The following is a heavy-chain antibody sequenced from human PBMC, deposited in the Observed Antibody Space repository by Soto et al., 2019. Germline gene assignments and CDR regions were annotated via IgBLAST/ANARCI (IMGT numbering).Heavy chain of an antibody. CDR2: ISGSGGST. D-gene: IGHD3-9*01. Sequence: EVQLLESGGGLVQPGGSLRLSCAASGFTFSSYAMSWVRQAPGKGLEWVSAISGSGGSTYYADSVKGRFTISRDNSKNTLYLQMNSLRAEDTAVYYCVKDGLLRYFDWSPNDAFDLWGQGTMVTVSS. J-gene: IGHJ3*01. CDR1: GFTFSSYA. V-gene: IGHV3-23*01. CDR3: VKDGLLRYFDWSPNDAFDL.